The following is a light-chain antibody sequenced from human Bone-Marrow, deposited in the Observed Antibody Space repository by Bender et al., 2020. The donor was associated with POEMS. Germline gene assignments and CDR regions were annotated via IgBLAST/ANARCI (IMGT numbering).Light chain of an antibody. J-gene: IGLJ2*01. CDR2: GHT. CDR3: VAWDDTLNGWV. Sequence: QSVLTQPPSVSGAPGQTVTISCTGSSSNIGAGFDVHWYQQHPGTAPKLLIYGHTNRPSGVPDRFSGSKSGTSASLAISGLHSEDEADYYCVAWDDTLNGWVFGGGTKLTVL. CDR1: SSNIGAGFD. V-gene: IGLV1-50*01.